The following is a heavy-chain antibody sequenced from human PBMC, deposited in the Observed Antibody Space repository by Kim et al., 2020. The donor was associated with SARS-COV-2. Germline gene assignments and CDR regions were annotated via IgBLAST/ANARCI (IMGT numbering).Heavy chain of an antibody. V-gene: IGHV3-48*03. J-gene: IGHJ4*02. D-gene: IGHD7-27*01. CDR3: ATWGHY. Sequence: TSGITIYYADSVKGRFTISRDNAKNSLFLQLNSLRAEDTAVYYCATWGHYWGQGTLVTVSS. CDR2: TSGITI.